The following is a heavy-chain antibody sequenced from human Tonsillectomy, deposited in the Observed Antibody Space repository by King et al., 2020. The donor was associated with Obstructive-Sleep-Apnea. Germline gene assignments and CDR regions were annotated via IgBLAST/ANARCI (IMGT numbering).Heavy chain of an antibody. J-gene: IGHJ4*02. CDR3: ATDEGNVGPTLH. CDR1: GSTSRTYW. Sequence: VQLVESGGGLVQPGGSLRLSCVVSGSTSRTYWMSWVRQVPGKGLEWVANIKQDGREINYLDSVKGRFTISRDNAKNSLYLQMNSLRADDTAVYYWATDEGNVGPTLHWGQGTLVTVSS. CDR2: IKQDGREI. V-gene: IGHV3-7*03. D-gene: IGHD1-26*01.